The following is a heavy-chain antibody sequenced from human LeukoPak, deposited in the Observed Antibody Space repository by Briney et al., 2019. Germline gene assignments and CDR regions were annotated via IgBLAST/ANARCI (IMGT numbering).Heavy chain of an antibody. CDR2: IYTSGST. CDR3: AREGYCSAGACRPY. V-gene: IGHV4-61*02. D-gene: IGHD2-15*01. CDR1: GGSINSGDYY. J-gene: IGHJ4*02. Sequence: SETLSLTCTVSGGSINSGDYYWSWIRQPAGKGLEWIGRIYTSGSTNYNPSLKSRVTISADTAKNQVSLKVTSVTAADTAVHYCAREGYCSAGACRPYWGQGTLVTVSS.